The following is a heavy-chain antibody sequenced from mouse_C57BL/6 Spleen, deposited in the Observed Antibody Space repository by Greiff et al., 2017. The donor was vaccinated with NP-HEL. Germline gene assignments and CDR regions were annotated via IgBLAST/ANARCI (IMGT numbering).Heavy chain of an antibody. J-gene: IGHJ1*03. CDR1: GYSFTGYY. V-gene: IGHV1-42*01. CDR3: ARTVVEGNWYVDV. CDR2: INPSTGGT. Sequence: VQLQQSGPELVKPGASVKISCKASGYSFTGYYMNWVKQSPEKSLEWIGEINPSTGGTTYNQKFKAKATLTVDKSSSTAYMQLKSLTSEDSAVYYCARTVVEGNWYVDVWGTGTTVTVSS. D-gene: IGHD1-1*01.